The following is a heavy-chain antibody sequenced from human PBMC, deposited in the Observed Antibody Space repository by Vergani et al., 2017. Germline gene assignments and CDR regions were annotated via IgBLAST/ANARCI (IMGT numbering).Heavy chain of an antibody. CDR2: ISSSSSTI. CDR1: GFTFSSYS. D-gene: IGHD6-13*01. Sequence: EVQLVESGGGLVQPGGSLRLSCAASGFTFSSYSMNWVRQAPGKGLEWVSYISSSSSTIYYADSVKGRFTISRDNAKNSLYLQMNSLRAEDTAVYYCARGSHIAAAGRNRYMDVWGKGTTVTVSS. CDR3: ARGSHIAAAGRNRYMDV. V-gene: IGHV3-48*04. J-gene: IGHJ6*03.